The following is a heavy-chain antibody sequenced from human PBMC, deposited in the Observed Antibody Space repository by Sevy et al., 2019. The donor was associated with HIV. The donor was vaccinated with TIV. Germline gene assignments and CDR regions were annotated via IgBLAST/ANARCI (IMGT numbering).Heavy chain of an antibody. CDR1: GFTVSSNY. J-gene: IGHJ3*02. V-gene: IGHV3-53*01. CDR3: ARDRNYYDSSGYYRGLGAFDI. D-gene: IGHD3-22*01. Sequence: GGSLRLSCAASGFTVSSNYMSWVRQAPGKGLEWVSVIYSGGSTYYADSVKGRFTISRDNSKNTLYLQMNSLRAEDTAVYYCARDRNYYDSSGYYRGLGAFDIWGQGTMVTVPS. CDR2: IYSGGST.